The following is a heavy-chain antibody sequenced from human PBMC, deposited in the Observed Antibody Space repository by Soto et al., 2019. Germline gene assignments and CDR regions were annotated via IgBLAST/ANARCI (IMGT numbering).Heavy chain of an antibody. V-gene: IGHV4-31*03. CDR3: ARDSGPARPGLGYYYYGMDV. CDR2: IYYSGST. CDR1: GGSISSGGYY. J-gene: IGHJ6*02. D-gene: IGHD6-6*01. Sequence: QVQLQESGPGLVKPSQTLSLTCTVSGGSISSGGYYWSWIRQHPGKGLEWIGYIYYSGSTYYNPSLKSRVTIPVDTSKNQFSLKLSSVTAADTAVYYCARDSGPARPGLGYYYYGMDVWGQGTTVTVSS.